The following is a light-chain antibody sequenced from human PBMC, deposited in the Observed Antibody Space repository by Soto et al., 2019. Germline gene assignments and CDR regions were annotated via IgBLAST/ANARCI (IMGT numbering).Light chain of an antibody. CDR2: EVS. V-gene: IGLV2-8*01. J-gene: IGLJ1*01. CDR3: SSYACSNNFV. Sequence: QYALTQPPSASGSPGQSVTISCTGTSSDVGGYNYVSWYQQHPGKAPKLMIYEVSKRPSGVPDRFSGSKSGNTASLTVSGLQAEDEADYYCSSYACSNNFVFGTGTKLTVL. CDR1: SSDVGGYNY.